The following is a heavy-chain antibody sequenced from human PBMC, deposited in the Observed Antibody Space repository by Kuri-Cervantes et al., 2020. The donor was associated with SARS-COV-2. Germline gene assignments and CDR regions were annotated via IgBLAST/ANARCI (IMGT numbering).Heavy chain of an antibody. V-gene: IGHV1-69*10. J-gene: IGHJ4*02. CDR2: IIPMLHKA. CDR1: GASFTLSA. CDR3: ARGFDSPLDY. Sequence: SVKVSCKTSGASFTLSAFSWVRQAPGQGLEWMGGIIPMLHKAHYAQRFQDRVTITADESTSTLYIDLNNLKSDDTAVYYCARGFDSPLDYWGQGTLVTVSS. D-gene: IGHD3-9*01.